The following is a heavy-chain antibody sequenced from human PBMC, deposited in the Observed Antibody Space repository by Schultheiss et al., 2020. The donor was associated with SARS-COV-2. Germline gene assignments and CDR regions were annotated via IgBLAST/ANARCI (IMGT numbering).Heavy chain of an antibody. Sequence: SETLSLTCTVSGGSISSYYWSWIRQPPGKGLEWIGYIYYSGSTNYNPSLKSRVTMSVETSKNQFSLKLSSVTAADTAVYYCARSSSGYDFRFDPWGQGTLVTVSS. CDR3: ARSSSGYDFRFDP. J-gene: IGHJ5*02. V-gene: IGHV4-59*12. CDR2: IYYSGST. D-gene: IGHD5-12*01. CDR1: GGSISSYY.